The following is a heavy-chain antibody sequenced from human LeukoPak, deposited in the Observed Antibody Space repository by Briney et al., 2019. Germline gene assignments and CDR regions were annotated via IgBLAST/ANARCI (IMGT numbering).Heavy chain of an antibody. Sequence: PGGSLRLSCAASGVTFSDYYMNWIRQAPGKGLEWVSYISSSSSTIYYADSVKGRSTISRDNAKNSLYLQMNSLRAEDTAVYYCAKLGRNYFDYWGQGTLVTVSS. CDR2: ISSSSSTI. CDR3: AKLGRNYFDY. J-gene: IGHJ4*02. CDR1: GVTFSDYY. D-gene: IGHD3-10*01. V-gene: IGHV3-11*04.